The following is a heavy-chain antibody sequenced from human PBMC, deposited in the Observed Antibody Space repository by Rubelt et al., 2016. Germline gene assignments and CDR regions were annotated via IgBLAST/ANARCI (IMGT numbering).Heavy chain of an antibody. J-gene: IGHJ4*02. Sequence: VGTYYNPSLKSRVTLSVDTSKNQFSLKLSSVTAADTAVYYCARGEIDGDYFDYWGQGTLVTVSS. V-gene: IGHV4-39*01. CDR3: ARGEIDGDYFDY. D-gene: IGHD2/OR15-2a*01. CDR2: VGT.